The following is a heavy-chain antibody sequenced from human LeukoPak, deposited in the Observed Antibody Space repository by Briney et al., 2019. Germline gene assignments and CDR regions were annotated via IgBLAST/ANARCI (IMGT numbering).Heavy chain of an antibody. CDR3: ARDPLAAAVPVYYCYGMDV. V-gene: IGHV3-30-3*01. D-gene: IGHD6-13*01. Sequence: PGRSLRHSCVASGFTLSSYPMHWVRQAPGKGLEWVAVISYEGSNKYYADSVKGRCTISRDNSKNTLYLQMNSLRAEDTAVYYCARDPLAAAVPVYYCYGMDVWGQGTTVTVSS. CDR1: GFTLSSYP. CDR2: ISYEGSNK. J-gene: IGHJ6*02.